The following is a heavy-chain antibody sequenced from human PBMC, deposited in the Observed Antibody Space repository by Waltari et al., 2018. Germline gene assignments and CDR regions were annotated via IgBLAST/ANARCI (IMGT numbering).Heavy chain of an antibody. V-gene: IGHV3-30-3*01. Sequence: QVQLVESGGGVVQPGRSLRLSCAASGFTFSSYAMHWVRQAPGKGLEGVAVISYDGSNKYYADSVKGRFTISRDNSKNTLYLQMNSLRAEDTAVYYCARSRSSGFFHFDYWGQGTLVTVSS. J-gene: IGHJ4*02. D-gene: IGHD6-19*01. CDR2: ISYDGSNK. CDR3: ARSRSSGFFHFDY. CDR1: GFTFSSYA.